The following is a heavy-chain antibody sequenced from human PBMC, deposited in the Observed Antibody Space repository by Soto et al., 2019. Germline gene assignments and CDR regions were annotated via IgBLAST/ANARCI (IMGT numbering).Heavy chain of an antibody. Sequence: QVQLVQSGAEVKKPGASVKVSCKASGYTFTSYGISWVRQAPGQGLEWMGWISAYNGNTNYAQKLQGRVTMTTDTSTSTADMELRSMRSDDTAVYYCAGGGEITVDANWFDPWGQGTLVTVSS. CDR2: ISAYNGNT. D-gene: IGHD4-4*01. CDR3: AGGGEITVDANWFDP. J-gene: IGHJ5*02. V-gene: IGHV1-18*01. CDR1: GYTFTSYG.